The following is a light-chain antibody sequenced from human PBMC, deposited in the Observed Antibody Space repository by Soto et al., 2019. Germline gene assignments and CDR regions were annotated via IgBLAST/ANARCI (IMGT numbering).Light chain of an antibody. V-gene: IGKV1-39*01. CDR1: QTISSY. Sequence: DIQMTQSPSSLSASVGDRVTITCRASQTISSYLNWYQQKPGKAPNLLIYAASTLQSGVPSRFSGSGSGTDFTLTISRLQAEDFATYYCQQSYDTLWTFGQGTKVDIK. CDR3: QQSYDTLWT. CDR2: AAS. J-gene: IGKJ1*01.